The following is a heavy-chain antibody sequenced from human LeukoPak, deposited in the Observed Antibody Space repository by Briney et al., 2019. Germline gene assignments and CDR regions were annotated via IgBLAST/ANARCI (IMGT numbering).Heavy chain of an antibody. D-gene: IGHD6-6*01. CDR3: AKDNSIAVRIFDY. Sequence: GGSLRLSCAASGFTFSSYAMTWVRQAPGKELEWVSAISGTGGTTYYADSVKGRFTISRDNSKNTLYLQMNSLRAEDTAIYYCAKDNSIAVRIFDYWGQGTLVTVSS. V-gene: IGHV3-23*01. J-gene: IGHJ4*02. CDR1: GFTFSSYA. CDR2: ISGTGGTT.